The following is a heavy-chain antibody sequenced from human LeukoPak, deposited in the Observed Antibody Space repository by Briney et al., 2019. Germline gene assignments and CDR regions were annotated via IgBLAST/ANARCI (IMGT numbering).Heavy chain of an antibody. D-gene: IGHD2-2*01. CDR3: ARHSYCSSTTCYYYYGMDV. CDR2: IYPGDSDT. V-gene: IGHV5-51*01. CDR1: GYSFTSYW. Sequence: GESLKISCKGSGYSFTSYWIGWVRQMPGKGLEWMGIIYPGDSDTRYSPSFQGQVTISADKSISTAYLQWSSLKASDTAVYYCARHSYCSSTTCYYYYGMDVWGQGTTVTVS. J-gene: IGHJ6*02.